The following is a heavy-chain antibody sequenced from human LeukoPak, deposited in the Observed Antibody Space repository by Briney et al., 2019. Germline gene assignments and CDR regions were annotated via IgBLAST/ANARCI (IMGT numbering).Heavy chain of an antibody. CDR1: GYSISSGYY. CDR3: ARCIRGIGWTYYFDY. D-gene: IGHD3-10*01. J-gene: IGHJ4*02. V-gene: IGHV4-38-2*02. CDR2: IYYSGST. Sequence: SETLSLTCTVSGYSISSGYYWSWIRRPPGKGLEWIGYIYYSGSTNYNPSLKSRVTISVDTSKNQFSLKLSSVTAADTAVYYCARCIRGIGWTYYFDYWGQGTLVTVSS.